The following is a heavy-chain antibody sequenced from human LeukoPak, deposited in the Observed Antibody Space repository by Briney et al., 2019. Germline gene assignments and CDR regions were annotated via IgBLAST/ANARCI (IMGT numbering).Heavy chain of an antibody. Sequence: TGGSLRLSCTASGFTFSSYGMNWVRQAPGKGLEWVSSISSSSSYIYYADSVKGRFTISRDNAKNSLYLQMNSLRAEDTAVYYCARDETYSSSWYFDYWGQGTLVTVSS. CDR1: GFTFSSYG. V-gene: IGHV3-21*01. J-gene: IGHJ4*02. D-gene: IGHD6-13*01. CDR3: ARDETYSSSWYFDY. CDR2: ISSSSSYI.